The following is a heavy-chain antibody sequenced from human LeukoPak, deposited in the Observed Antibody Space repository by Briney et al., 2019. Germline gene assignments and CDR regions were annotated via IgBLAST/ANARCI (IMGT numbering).Heavy chain of an antibody. CDR3: ARPPYSSSWHFDY. CDR2: ISSSGTTI. CDR1: GFTFSSYE. J-gene: IGHJ4*02. Sequence: GGSLRLSCAASGFTFSSYEMNWVRQAPGKGLEWVSYISSSGTTIYYADSVKGRFTISRDNAKHSLYLQMNSLRAEDTAVYYCARPPYSSSWHFDYWGQGTLATVSS. D-gene: IGHD6-13*01. V-gene: IGHV3-48*03.